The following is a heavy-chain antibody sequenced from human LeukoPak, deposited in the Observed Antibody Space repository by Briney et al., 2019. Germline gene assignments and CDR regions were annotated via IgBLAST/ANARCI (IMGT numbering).Heavy chain of an antibody. J-gene: IGHJ4*02. D-gene: IGHD3-9*01. V-gene: IGHV4-39*01. CDR2: IYSGGST. Sequence: SGTLSLTCTVSGGSISRSTYHWGWIRQPPGKGLEWIGTIYSGGSTYYSPSLESRVTISIDTSNNQFFLKLNSVTAADTAVYYCARQRGKMRFFDFVALDYWGQGTLVTVSS. CDR3: ARQRGKMRFFDFVALDY. CDR1: GGSISRSTYH.